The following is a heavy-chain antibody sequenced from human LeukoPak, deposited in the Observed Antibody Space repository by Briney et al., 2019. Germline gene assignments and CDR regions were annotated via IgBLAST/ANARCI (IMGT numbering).Heavy chain of an antibody. J-gene: IGHJ4*02. D-gene: IGHD4-17*01. CDR2: ISTDGSST. CDR1: GFTFNNYW. V-gene: IGHV3-74*01. Sequence: GGSLRLSCAASGFTFNNYWMHWVRQAPGKGLVWVSRISTDGSSTSYADSVKGRFTISRDNAKNTLYLQMNSLRAEDTAVYYCSRDLNGDPLRWGQGTLVTVSS. CDR3: SRDLNGDPLR.